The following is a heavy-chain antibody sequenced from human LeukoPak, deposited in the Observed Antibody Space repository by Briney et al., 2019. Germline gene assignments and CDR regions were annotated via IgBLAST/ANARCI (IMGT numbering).Heavy chain of an antibody. Sequence: ASVKVSCKASGYTFTSYYMHWVRQAPGQGLEWMGIINPSGGSTSYAQKFQGRVTMTRDTSTSTVYMELSSLRSEDTAVYYCARAGRDGYERMGPDYWGQGTLVTVSS. V-gene: IGHV1-46*01. D-gene: IGHD5-24*01. CDR2: INPSGGST. J-gene: IGHJ4*02. CDR1: GYTFTSYY. CDR3: ARAGRDGYERMGPDY.